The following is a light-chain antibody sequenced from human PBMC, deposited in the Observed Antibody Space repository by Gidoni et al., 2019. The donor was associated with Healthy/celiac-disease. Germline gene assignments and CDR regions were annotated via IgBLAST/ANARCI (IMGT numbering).Light chain of an antibody. Sequence: VLTHSPGTLSLSPGERATLSCRASQSLSNSYLAWYQQKPGQAPGLLIYGASSRATGIPERFSGSGSGTDFTLTISRLEPEDFAVYYCQQYGSSTATFGQGTKVEIK. CDR1: QSLSNSY. CDR2: GAS. J-gene: IGKJ1*01. CDR3: QQYGSSTAT. V-gene: IGKV3-20*01.